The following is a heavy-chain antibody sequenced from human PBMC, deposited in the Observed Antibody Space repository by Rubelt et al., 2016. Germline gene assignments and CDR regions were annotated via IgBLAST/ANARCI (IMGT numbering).Heavy chain of an antibody. CDR2: ISAYNGNT. CDR3: AGGQADGQYYDILTGYQEKYYFDY. V-gene: IGHV1-18*01. Sequence: EVKKPGASVKVSCKASGYTFTSYGISWVRQAPGQGLEWMGWISAYNGNTNYAQKLQGRVTMTTDTSTSTAYMELRSLRSDDTAVYYCAGGQADGQYYDILTGYQEKYYFDYWGQGTLVTVSS. D-gene: IGHD3-9*01. CDR1: GYTFTSYG. J-gene: IGHJ4*02.